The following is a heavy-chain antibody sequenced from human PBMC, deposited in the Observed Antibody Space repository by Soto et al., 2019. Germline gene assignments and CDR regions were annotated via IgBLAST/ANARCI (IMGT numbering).Heavy chain of an antibody. CDR1: GGSFSGYY. V-gene: IGHV4-34*01. CDR2: INHSGST. Sequence: SETLSLTCAVYGGSFSGYYWSWIRQPPGKGLEWIGEINHSGSTNYNPSLKSRVTISVDTSKNQFSLKLSSVTAADTAVYYCARPGGKGGFDAFDIWGQGTMVTVSS. CDR3: ARPGGKGGFDAFDI. J-gene: IGHJ3*02. D-gene: IGHD3-16*01.